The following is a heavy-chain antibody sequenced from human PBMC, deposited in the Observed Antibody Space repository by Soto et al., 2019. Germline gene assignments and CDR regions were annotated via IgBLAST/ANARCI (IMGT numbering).Heavy chain of an antibody. CDR3: ARASSLRYFGWFFPLYFDY. J-gene: IGHJ4*02. CDR1: GGSISSGDYY. CDR2: IYYSGST. V-gene: IGHV4-30-4*01. D-gene: IGHD3-9*01. Sequence: PSETLSLTCTVSGGSISSGDYYWSWIRQPPGKGLEWIGYIYYSGSTYYNPSLKSRVTISVDTSKNQFSLKLRSVTAADTAVYYCARASSLRYFGWFFPLYFDYWGQGTLVSVSS.